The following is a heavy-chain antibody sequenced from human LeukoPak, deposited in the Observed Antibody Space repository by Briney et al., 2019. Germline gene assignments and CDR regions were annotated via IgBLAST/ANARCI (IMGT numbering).Heavy chain of an antibody. Sequence: GGSLRLSCAASGFTFSSYAMHWVRQAPGKGLEWVAVISYDGSNEYYADSVKGRFTISRDNSKNTLYMQMSSLRAEDTAVYYCAKSSDLLTGYYSYFEYWGHGTLVTVAS. D-gene: IGHD3-9*01. CDR3: AKSSDLLTGYYSYFEY. J-gene: IGHJ4*01. CDR2: ISYDGSNE. CDR1: GFTFSSYA. V-gene: IGHV3-30*18.